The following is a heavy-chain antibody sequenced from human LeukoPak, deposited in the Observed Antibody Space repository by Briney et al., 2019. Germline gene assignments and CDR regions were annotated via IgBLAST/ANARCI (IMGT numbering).Heavy chain of an antibody. CDR3: ARDFTQGTYYDFWSGYYLMENNWFDP. V-gene: IGHV4-61*02. CDR1: GDSIGSGGYY. Sequence: PSQTLSLTCTVAGDSIGSGGYYWSWIRQPAGKGLEWIGRIYTSGSTNYNPSLKSRVTMSVDTSKNQFSLKLSSVTAADTAVYYCARDFTQGTYYDFWSGYYLMENNWFDPWGQGTLVTVSS. CDR2: IYTSGST. D-gene: IGHD3-3*01. J-gene: IGHJ5*02.